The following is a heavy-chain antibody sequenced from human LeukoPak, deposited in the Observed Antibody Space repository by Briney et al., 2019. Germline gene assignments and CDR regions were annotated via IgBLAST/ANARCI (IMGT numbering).Heavy chain of an antibody. V-gene: IGHV5-51*01. CDR3: ARGAVRGLAGDAFDI. CDR1: GYSFTSYW. CDR2: IYPGDSDT. J-gene: IGHJ3*02. D-gene: IGHD3-10*01. Sequence: GESLKISCKGSGYSFTSYWIGWVRQMPGKGLEWMGIIYPGDSDTRYSPSFQGQVTISADKSISTAYLQWSSLKASDTAMYYCARGAVRGLAGDAFDIWGQGTMVTVSS.